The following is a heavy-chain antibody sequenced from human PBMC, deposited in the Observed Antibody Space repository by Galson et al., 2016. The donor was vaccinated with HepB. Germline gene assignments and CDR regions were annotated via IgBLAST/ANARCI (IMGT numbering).Heavy chain of an antibody. Sequence: QSGAEVKKPGESLQISCKGSGYRFKHYWIGWVRQMPGKGLEWMGMIYPDDSNIQYSPSFEGHVTISADNSISTAYLQWNSVKGPDTAMYFCARRLPRGNFDFWGQGSLVIVSS. CDR3: ARRLPRGNFDF. D-gene: IGHD3-10*01. CDR1: GYRFKHYW. V-gene: IGHV5-51*01. CDR2: IYPDDSNI. J-gene: IGHJ4*02.